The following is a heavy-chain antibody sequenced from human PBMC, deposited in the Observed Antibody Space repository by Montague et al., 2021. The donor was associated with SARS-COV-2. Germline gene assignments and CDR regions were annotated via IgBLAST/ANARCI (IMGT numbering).Heavy chain of an antibody. V-gene: IGHV4-39*01. CDR1: GGPISGSSDY. CDR3: ARREYSYGWGD. CDR2: VDYSGNT. J-gene: IGHJ4*02. Sequence: SETLSLTCTVTGGPISGSSDYWGWLRQSPGQGLEWVASVDYSGNTXCSPSLKSRLTISVDTSKNQFSLKLNSVTAADTALYYCARREYSYGWGDWGQGTLVTVSS. D-gene: IGHD5-18*01.